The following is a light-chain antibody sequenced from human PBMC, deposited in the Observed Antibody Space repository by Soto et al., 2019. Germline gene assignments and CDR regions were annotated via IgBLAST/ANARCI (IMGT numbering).Light chain of an antibody. J-gene: IGKJ5*01. CDR2: DVS. CDR3: QQRNYWQVT. V-gene: IGKV3-11*01. Sequence: EVVLTQSPVTLSLSPGERATLSCRASQSVSSYLAWYQQKPGQAPRLLIYDVSNRATGIPARFSGSGSGTDFTLTISSLEPEDFAVYYCQQRNYWQVTFSQGTRLEMK. CDR1: QSVSSY.